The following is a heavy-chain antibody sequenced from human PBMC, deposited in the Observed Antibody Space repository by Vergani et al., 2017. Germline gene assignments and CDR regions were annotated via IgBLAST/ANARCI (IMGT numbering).Heavy chain of an antibody. CDR3: AREKTYCSSTSCYRYFDY. D-gene: IGHD2-2*01. V-gene: IGHV4-4*07. CDR2: IYTSGST. Sequence: QVQLQESGPGLVKPSETLSLTCTVSGGSISSYYWSWIRQPAGKGLEWIGRIYTSGSTNYNPSLKSRVTMSVDTSKNQFSLKLSSVTAADTAVYYCAREKTYCSSTSCYRYFDYWGQGTLVTVSS. CDR1: GGSISSYY. J-gene: IGHJ4*02.